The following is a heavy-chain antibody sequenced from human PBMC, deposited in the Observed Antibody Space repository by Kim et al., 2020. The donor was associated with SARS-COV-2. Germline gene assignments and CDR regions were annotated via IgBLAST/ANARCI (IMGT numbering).Heavy chain of an antibody. CDR3: ATDLSGTTQAPNF. V-gene: IGHV1-24*01. Sequence: ASVKVSCKVSGYTLTELSMHWVRQAPGKGLQWMGGFDPEDGETIYAQKFQGRVTMTEDTSTDTAYMELSSLRSEDTAVYYCATDLSGTTQAPNFWGQGTLVTVSS. CDR2: FDPEDGET. D-gene: IGHD1-7*01. CDR1: GYTLTELS. J-gene: IGHJ4*02.